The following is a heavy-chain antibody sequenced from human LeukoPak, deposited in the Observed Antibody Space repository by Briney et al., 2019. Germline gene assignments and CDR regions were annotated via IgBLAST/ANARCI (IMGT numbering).Heavy chain of an antibody. CDR2: IYYSGST. CDR1: GGSISSHY. CDR3: ARFTGDGSGSYYNDSNWFDP. V-gene: IGHV4-59*11. Sequence: SETLSLTCTVSGGSISSHYWSWIRQPPGKGLEWIGYIYYSGSTNYNPSLKSRVTISVDTSKNQFSLKLSSVTAADTAVYYCARFTGDGSGSYYNDSNWFDPWGQGTLVTVSS. J-gene: IGHJ5*02. D-gene: IGHD3-10*01.